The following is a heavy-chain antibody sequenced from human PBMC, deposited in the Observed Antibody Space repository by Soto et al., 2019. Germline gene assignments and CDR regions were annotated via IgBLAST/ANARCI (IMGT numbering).Heavy chain of an antibody. CDR1: GARIASNRAA. CDR3: ARFVVKDWCFDY. V-gene: IGHV6-1*01. Sequence: SQNLALTCAISGARIASNRAAWNSIGPFPSRGLEWLGRTYYRSKWYNDYAVSVKSRITINPDTSKNQFSLQLNSVTPEGTAVYYCARFVVKDWCFDYWGQGTLVTVSS. CDR2: TYYRSKWYN. D-gene: IGHD2-21*01. J-gene: IGHJ4*02.